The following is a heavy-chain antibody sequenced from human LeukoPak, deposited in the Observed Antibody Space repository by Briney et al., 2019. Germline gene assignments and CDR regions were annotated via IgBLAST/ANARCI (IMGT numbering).Heavy chain of an antibody. D-gene: IGHD2-21*02. CDR2: ISGSGGST. V-gene: IGHV3-23*01. CDR3: AKFHSPGRVTHFYWYFDL. Sequence: GGSLRLSCAPSGFTVSSYAMSWVRQAPGKGLEWVSTISGSGGSTDYADSVKGRFTLSRDNSKNTLFLQVNSLRADDTAVYYCAKFHSPGRVTHFYWYFDLWGRGTLVTVSS. J-gene: IGHJ2*01. CDR1: GFTVSSYA.